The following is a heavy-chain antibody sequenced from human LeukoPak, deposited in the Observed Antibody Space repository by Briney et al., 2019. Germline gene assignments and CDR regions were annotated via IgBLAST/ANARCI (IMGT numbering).Heavy chain of an antibody. V-gene: IGHV1-2*02. CDR3: ARAQYLTAPAGTFANS. CDR2: INPNSGAT. J-gene: IGHJ4*02. CDR1: GYTFTDYF. D-gene: IGHD6-13*01. Sequence: GASVKVSCKASGYTFTDYFPHWVRRAPGQEFELMGWINPNSGATHYIQSFQGRVTMTRDTSLSIAYLQLNSLTSDDTAMYYCARAQYLTAPAGTFANSWGQGTLVTVSS.